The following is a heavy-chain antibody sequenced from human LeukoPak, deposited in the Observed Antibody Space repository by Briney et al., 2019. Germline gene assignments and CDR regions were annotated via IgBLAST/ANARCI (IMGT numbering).Heavy chain of an antibody. J-gene: IGHJ4*02. CDR2: MYYSGSS. CDR1: GGSISGYY. V-gene: IGHV4-59*01. D-gene: IGHD4-23*01. Sequence: SETLSLTCTVSGGSISGYYWNWIRQTPGKVLERIGYMYYSGSSTYNPSLKSRVSISVDTSKNQFSLKLNSVTAADTAIYYCARDSGDYGGNPYYFDYWGPGTLVTVSS. CDR3: ARDSGDYGGNPYYFDY.